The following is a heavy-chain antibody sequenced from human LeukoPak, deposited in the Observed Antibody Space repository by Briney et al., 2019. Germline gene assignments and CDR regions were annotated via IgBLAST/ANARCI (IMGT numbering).Heavy chain of an antibody. V-gene: IGHV3-30-3*01. Sequence: GGSLRLSCAASGFTFSSYAMPWVRQAPGKGLEWVAVISYDGSNKYYADSVKGRFTISRDNSKNTLYLQMNSLRAEDTAVYYCARDYPNYYDSSGYYYVGGYFQHWGQGTLVTVSS. D-gene: IGHD3-22*01. J-gene: IGHJ1*01. CDR2: ISYDGSNK. CDR1: GFTFSSYA. CDR3: ARDYPNYYDSSGYYYVGGYFQH.